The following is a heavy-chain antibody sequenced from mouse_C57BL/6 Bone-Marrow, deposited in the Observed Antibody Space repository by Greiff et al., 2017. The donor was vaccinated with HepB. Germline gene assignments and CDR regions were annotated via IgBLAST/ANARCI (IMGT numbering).Heavy chain of an antibody. D-gene: IGHD2-1*01. Sequence: QVQLKESGPGLVQPSQSLSITCTVSGFSLTSYGVHWVRQSPGKGLEWLGVIWSGGSTDYNAAFISRLSSSKDNSKSQVFFKMNSLQADDTAIYYCARKDGNYVWYYAMDYWGQGTSVTVSS. CDR3: ARKDGNYVWYYAMDY. J-gene: IGHJ4*01. CDR1: GFSLTSYG. V-gene: IGHV2-2*01. CDR2: IWSGGST.